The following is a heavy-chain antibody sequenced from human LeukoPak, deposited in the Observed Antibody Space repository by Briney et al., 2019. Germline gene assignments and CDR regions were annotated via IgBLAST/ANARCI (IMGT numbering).Heavy chain of an antibody. Sequence: PSETLSLTCKVSGGSIRSDTYYWGWIRQPPGKGLEWIANIFYNGSPDYNPSLKSRVTISVDTSKNQFSLKLSSVTAADTAVYYCARRVRSYYVTGPNYWFDPWGQGTLVTVSS. D-gene: IGHD1-26*01. J-gene: IGHJ5*02. V-gene: IGHV4-39*07. CDR2: IFYNGSP. CDR3: ARRVRSYYVTGPNYWFDP. CDR1: GGSIRSDTYY.